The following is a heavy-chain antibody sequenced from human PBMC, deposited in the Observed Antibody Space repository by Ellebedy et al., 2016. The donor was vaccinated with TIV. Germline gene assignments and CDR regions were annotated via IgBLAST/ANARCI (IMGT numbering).Heavy chain of an antibody. J-gene: IGHJ4*02. CDR2: ISPDGSET. Sequence: PGGSLRLSCTASGFTFNTDWMNWLRQAPGKGLQWVASISPDGSETYYVDSVRGRFTISRDNAKNTLYLQMNSLRAEDTAVYYCVRGAGSYHFDYWGQGTLVTV. CDR1: GFTFNTDW. V-gene: IGHV3-7*03. D-gene: IGHD1-26*01. CDR3: VRGAGSYHFDY.